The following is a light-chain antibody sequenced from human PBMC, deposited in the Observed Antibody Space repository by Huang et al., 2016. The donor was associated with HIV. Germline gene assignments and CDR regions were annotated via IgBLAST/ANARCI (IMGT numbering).Light chain of an antibody. CDR2: AAS. CDR3: QQSYNTLLT. CDR1: QSIRSN. J-gene: IGKJ3*01. Sequence: DIQMTQFPSSLSASVGDRVTITCRASQSIRSNLNWYQQKPGKAPKLLIYAASTLQGSVPSLFSGSGSGTDFTLTISSLQSEDFATYFCQQSYNTLLTFGPGTKVDIK. V-gene: IGKV1-39*01.